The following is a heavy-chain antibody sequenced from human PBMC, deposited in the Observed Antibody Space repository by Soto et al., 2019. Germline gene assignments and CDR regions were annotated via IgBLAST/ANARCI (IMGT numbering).Heavy chain of an antibody. J-gene: IGHJ5*02. D-gene: IGHD3-16*02. CDR1: GYTFTSYG. V-gene: IGHV1-18*01. Sequence: ASVKVSCKASGYTFTSYGISWVRQAPGQGLEWMGWISAYNGNTDYAQKLQGRVTMTTDTSTSTAYMELRSLRSDDTAVYYCARDISDYVWGSYRFNWFDPWGQGTLVTVSS. CDR2: ISAYNGNT. CDR3: ARDISDYVWGSYRFNWFDP.